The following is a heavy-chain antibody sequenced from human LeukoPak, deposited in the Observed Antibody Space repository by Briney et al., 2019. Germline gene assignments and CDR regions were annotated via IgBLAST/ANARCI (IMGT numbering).Heavy chain of an antibody. J-gene: IGHJ3*02. CDR2: IYYSGST. CDR3: ARVPGRYYDSSGYYSNDAFDI. D-gene: IGHD3-22*01. V-gene: IGHV4-59*01. Sequence: PETLSLTCTVSGDSISSYYWSWIRQPPGKGLEWIGYIYYSGSTNYNPSLKSRVTISVDTSKNQFSLKLSSVTAADTAVYYCARVPGRYYDSSGYYSNDAFDIWGQGTMVTVSS. CDR1: GDSISSYY.